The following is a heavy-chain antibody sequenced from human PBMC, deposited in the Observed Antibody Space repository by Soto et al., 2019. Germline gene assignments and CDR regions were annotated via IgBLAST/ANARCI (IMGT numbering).Heavy chain of an antibody. CDR2: IYYSGST. CDR1: GCSISSSSYY. Sequence: PSETLSLTCTVSGCSISSSSYYWGWIRQPPGKGLEWIGSIYYSGSTYYKPSLKNQDNISVNTSKNKFSMKLSSVTAAYTAVYYFARFYYDILTGYYFPYYMDVWGKGTTVTVSS. V-gene: IGHV4-39*01. CDR3: ARFYYDILTGYYFPYYMDV. J-gene: IGHJ6*03. D-gene: IGHD3-9*01.